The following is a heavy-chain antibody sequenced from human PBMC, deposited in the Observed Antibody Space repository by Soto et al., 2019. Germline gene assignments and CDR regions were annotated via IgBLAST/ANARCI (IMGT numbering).Heavy chain of an antibody. Sequence: ASVKVSCKASGDTFTIYAMHWVRQAPGQRLEWIGWINAGNGNTKYSQKFQGRVTITRDTSASTAYMELSSLRSEDTAVYYCEWFGELFGARWGQGTLVTVSS. V-gene: IGHV1-3*01. J-gene: IGHJ4*02. CDR1: GDTFTIYA. CDR3: EWFGELFGAR. CDR2: INAGNGNT. D-gene: IGHD3-10*01.